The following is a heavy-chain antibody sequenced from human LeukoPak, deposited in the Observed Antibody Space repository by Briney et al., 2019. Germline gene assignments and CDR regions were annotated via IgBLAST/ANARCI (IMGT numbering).Heavy chain of an antibody. CDR2: INHSGST. J-gene: IGHJ4*02. CDR1: GGSFSGYY. Sequence: PSETLSLTCAVYGGSFSGYYWSWIRQPPGKGLEWIGEINHSGSTNYNPSLKSRVTISVDTSKNQFSLKLSPVTAADTAVYYCARHRLVYYYGSGSRFDYWGQGTLVTVSS. CDR3: ARHRLVYYYGSGSRFDY. D-gene: IGHD3-10*01. V-gene: IGHV4-34*01.